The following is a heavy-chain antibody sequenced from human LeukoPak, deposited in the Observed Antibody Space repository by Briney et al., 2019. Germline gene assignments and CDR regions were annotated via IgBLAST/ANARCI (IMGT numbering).Heavy chain of an antibody. J-gene: IGHJ3*02. CDR3: ARSTMIVVVMYAFDI. V-gene: IGHV4-30-2*01. D-gene: IGHD3-22*01. CDR2: IYHSGST. Sequence: SQTLSLTCAVSGGSISSGGYSWSWIRQPPGKGLEWIGYIYHSGSTYYNPSLKSRVTISVDRSKNQFSLKLSSVTAADTAVYYCARSTMIVVVMYAFDIWGQGTMVTVSS. CDR1: GGSISSGGYS.